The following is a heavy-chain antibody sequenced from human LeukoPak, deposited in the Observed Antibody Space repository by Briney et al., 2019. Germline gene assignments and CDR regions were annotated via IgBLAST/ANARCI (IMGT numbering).Heavy chain of an antibody. CDR3: ARSYSSGYSFFDF. V-gene: IGHV5-51*01. D-gene: IGHD3-22*01. CDR1: GYSFTSYW. J-gene: IGHJ4*02. CDR2: IYPGDSDT. Sequence: GESLTLSCKASGYSFTSYWIGWVRQMPGKGMEWMGIIYPGDSDTRYSPSFQGQVTISADKSTSTAYLQWSSLKASDTAMHYCARSYSSGYSFFDFWGQGTLVTVSS.